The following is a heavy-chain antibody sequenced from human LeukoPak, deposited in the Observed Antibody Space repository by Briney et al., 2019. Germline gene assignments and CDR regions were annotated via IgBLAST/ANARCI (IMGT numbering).Heavy chain of an antibody. Sequence: GGSLRLSCAASGFTFNTYEMSWVRQAPGKGLEWVSSIGSGGRKISYVDSVKGRFTVSRDNAKTSLFLQVNSLGPEDTATYYCARVGYYYGLDFWGQGTMITVSS. D-gene: IGHD5-12*01. CDR1: GFTFNTYE. V-gene: IGHV3-48*03. CDR2: IGSGGRKI. J-gene: IGHJ3*01. CDR3: ARVGYYYGLDF.